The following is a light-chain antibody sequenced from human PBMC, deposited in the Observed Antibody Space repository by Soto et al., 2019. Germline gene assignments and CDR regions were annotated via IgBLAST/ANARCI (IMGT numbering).Light chain of an antibody. Sequence: VVLTQSPATLSLSPGERATLSCRASQSLDNYLAWYQQKPGQAPRLLIYDASNRATGIPARFSGSGSGTVFPLTISSLEPDDFAVYYCLQRASWFTFGQGTRLEIK. J-gene: IGKJ5*01. V-gene: IGKV3-11*01. CDR1: QSLDNY. CDR2: DAS. CDR3: LQRASWFT.